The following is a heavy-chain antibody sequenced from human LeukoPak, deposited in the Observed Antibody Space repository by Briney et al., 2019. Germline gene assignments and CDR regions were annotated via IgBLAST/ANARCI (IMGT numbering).Heavy chain of an antibody. CDR2: ISYDGSNK. V-gene: IGHV3-30*03. CDR3: ARDPPGGTDMDDAFDM. CDR1: GFTFSSYG. D-gene: IGHD5-18*01. Sequence: GGSLRLSCAASGFTFSSYGMHWVRQAPGKGLEWVALISYDGSNKYYADSVKGRFTISRDNSKNTLYLQMSSLGAEDTAVYYCARDPPGGTDMDDAFDMWGQGTMVTVSS. J-gene: IGHJ3*02.